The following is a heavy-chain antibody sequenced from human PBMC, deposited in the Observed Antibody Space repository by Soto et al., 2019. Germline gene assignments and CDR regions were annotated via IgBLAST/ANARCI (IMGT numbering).Heavy chain of an antibody. CDR3: ARGGTWNGGTFFDY. CDR1: GFTFSSYA. CDR2: ISYDGSNK. J-gene: IGHJ4*02. V-gene: IGHV3-30-3*01. D-gene: IGHD1-1*01. Sequence: QVQLVESGGGVVQPGRSLRLSCAASGFTFSSYAMHWVRQAPGKGLEWVAVISYDGSNKYYADSVKGRFTVSRDNSRSTLWLQMNSLRAEDTAVYYCARGGTWNGGTFFDYWGQGTLVTVSS.